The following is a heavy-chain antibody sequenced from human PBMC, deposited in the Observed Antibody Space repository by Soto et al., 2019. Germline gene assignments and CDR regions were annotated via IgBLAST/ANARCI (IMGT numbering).Heavy chain of an antibody. D-gene: IGHD3-10*01. J-gene: IGHJ4*02. CDR2: INSDGSST. CDR3: GRGASGSYRLDY. CDR1: GFTFSSYW. Sequence: EVQLVESGGGSVQPGGSLRLSCAAAGFTFSSYWMHWVRQAPGKGLVWVSRINSDGSSTNYADSVKGQFTISRDNAKNTLYLQMNRLRAEDTAVYYCGRGASGSYRLDYWGQGTLVTVSS. V-gene: IGHV3-74*01.